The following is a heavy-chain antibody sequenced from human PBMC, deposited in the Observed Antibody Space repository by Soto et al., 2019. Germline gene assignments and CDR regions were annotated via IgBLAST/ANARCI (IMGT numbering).Heavy chain of an antibody. Sequence: GGSLRLSCAASGFTFSSYWMHWVRQVPGKGLVWVSRIKGDGTNTGYADSVKGRFTISRDNVKNTLYLQMNSLRAEDTAVYYYARGLSGYYGFDYWGQGTLVTVSS. CDR2: IKGDGTNT. V-gene: IGHV3-74*01. J-gene: IGHJ4*02. CDR3: ARGLSGYYGFDY. D-gene: IGHD5-12*01. CDR1: GFTFSSYW.